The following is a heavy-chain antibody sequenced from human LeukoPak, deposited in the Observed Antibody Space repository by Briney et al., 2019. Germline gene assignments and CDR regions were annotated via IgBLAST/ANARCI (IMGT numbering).Heavy chain of an antibody. CDR1: GYSISSGYY. Sequence: SETLSLSCTVSGYSISSGYYWGWIRQPPGKGLEWIGSIYHSGSTYYNPSLKSRVTISVDTSKNQFSLKLSSVTAADTAVYYCASGTAGLNYYYYYMDVWGKGTTVTVSS. D-gene: IGHD1-1*01. V-gene: IGHV4-38-2*02. J-gene: IGHJ6*03. CDR3: ASGTAGLNYYYYYMDV. CDR2: IYHSGST.